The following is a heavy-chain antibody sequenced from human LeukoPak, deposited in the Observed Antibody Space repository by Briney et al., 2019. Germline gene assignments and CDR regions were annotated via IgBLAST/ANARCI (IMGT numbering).Heavy chain of an antibody. Sequence: GRSLRLSCAVSGCTVSSNYMSWVRQAPGKGLEWVSAIRGSGSSTYYADSVKGRFTISRDNAKNSLYLEMNSLSVEDLAFYYCVKEIKVREFSTSGALHIWGQGKMVTVFS. J-gene: IGHJ3*02. CDR1: GCTVSSNY. CDR2: IRGSGSST. V-gene: IGHV3-23*01. D-gene: IGHD1-1*01. CDR3: VKEIKVREFSTSGALHI.